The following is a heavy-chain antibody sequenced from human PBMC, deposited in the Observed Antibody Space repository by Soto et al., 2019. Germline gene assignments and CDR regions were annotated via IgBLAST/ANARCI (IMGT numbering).Heavy chain of an antibody. CDR1: GGTLKNSA. J-gene: IGHJ4*02. V-gene: IGHV1-69*13. CDR2: IIPVFGPA. CDR3: GRGGSWAKVDS. D-gene: IGHD6-13*01. Sequence: GASVKVSCKASGGTLKNSAISWVRQAPGQGLEWMGGIIPVFGPALYTQKFQGRVTITADDSTNTAFLDVSSLSSADTAVYYCGRGGSWAKVDSWGPGTLVTVSS.